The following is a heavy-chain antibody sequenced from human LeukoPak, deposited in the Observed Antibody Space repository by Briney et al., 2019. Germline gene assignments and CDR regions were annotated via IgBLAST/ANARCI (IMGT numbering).Heavy chain of an antibody. J-gene: IGHJ5*02. CDR3: ARGPLSFDP. Sequence: PSETLSLTCAVYGGSFSGYYWSWIRQPPGKGLEWIGEINHSGSTNYNPSLKSRATISVDTSKNQFSLKLSSVTAADTAVYYCARGPLSFDPWGQGTLVTVSS. V-gene: IGHV4-34*01. CDR1: GGSFSGYY. CDR2: INHSGST.